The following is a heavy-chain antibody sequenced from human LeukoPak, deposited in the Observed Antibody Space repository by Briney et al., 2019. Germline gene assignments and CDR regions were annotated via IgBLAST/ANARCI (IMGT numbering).Heavy chain of an antibody. CDR2: VTKKVNSYST. D-gene: IGHD4-23*01. V-gene: IGHV3-72*01. CDR3: ARTVGYRRYYFDY. J-gene: IGHJ4*02. CDR1: GFTFSDYY. Sequence: GGSLRLSCVASGFTFSDYYMDWVRQAPGKGLEWVGRVTKKVNSYSTDYAASVKGRFTISRDDSENSLYLQMNSLKTEDTAVYYCARTVGYRRYYFDYWGQGTLVTVSS.